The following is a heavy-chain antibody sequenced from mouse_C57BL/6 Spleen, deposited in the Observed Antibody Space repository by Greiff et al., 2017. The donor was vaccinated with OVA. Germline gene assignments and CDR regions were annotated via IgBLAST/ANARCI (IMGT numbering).Heavy chain of an antibody. V-gene: IGHV1-26*01. CDR1: GYTFTDYY. D-gene: IGHD2-4*01. J-gene: IGHJ4*01. CDR2: INPNNGGT. Sequence: EVKLQQSGPELVKPGASVKISCKASGYTFTDYYMHWVKQSHGKSLEWIGDINPNNGGTSYNQKFKGKATLTVDKSSSTAYMQLRSLTSEDSAVYYCARDYGYYAMDYWGQGTSVTVSS. CDR3: ARDYGYYAMDY.